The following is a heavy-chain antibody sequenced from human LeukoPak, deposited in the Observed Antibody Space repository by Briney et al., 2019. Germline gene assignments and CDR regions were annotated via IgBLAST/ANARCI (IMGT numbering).Heavy chain of an antibody. CDR2: MNPNSGNT. Sequence: ASVKVSCKASGYTFTSYDINWVRQATGQGLEWMGWMNPNSGNTGYAQKFQGRVTITRNTSISTAYMELSSLRSEDTAVYYCARIVVVPAVEEEIRFDPWGQGTLVTVSS. CDR1: GYTFTSYD. J-gene: IGHJ5*02. CDR3: ARIVVVPAVEEEIRFDP. D-gene: IGHD2-2*01. V-gene: IGHV1-8*03.